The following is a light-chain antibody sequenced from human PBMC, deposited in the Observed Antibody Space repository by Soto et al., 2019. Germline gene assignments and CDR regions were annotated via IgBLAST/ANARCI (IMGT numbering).Light chain of an antibody. Sequence: AIRMTQSPSSFSASTGDRVTITCRASQGISSYLAWYQQKPGKAPKLLIYAASTLQSGVPSRFSGSGSGTDFTLTISCLQSEDFATYYCQQSYSTLTFGPGTKVDIK. J-gene: IGKJ3*01. CDR3: QQSYSTLT. CDR2: AAS. CDR1: QGISSY. V-gene: IGKV1-8*01.